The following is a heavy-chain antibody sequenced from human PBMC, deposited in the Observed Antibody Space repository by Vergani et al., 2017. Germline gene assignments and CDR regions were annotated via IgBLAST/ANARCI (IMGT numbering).Heavy chain of an antibody. CDR3: ARDPLPLYGMDV. V-gene: IGHV1-69*12. J-gene: IGHJ6*02. Sequence: QVQLVQSGAEVKKPGSSVKVSCKASGGTFSSYTISWVRQAPGQGLEWMGGIIPIFGKANYAQKFQGRVTITADESTSTAYMERSSLRSEDTAVYYCARDPLPLYGMDVWGQGTTVTVSS. CDR2: IIPIFGKA. CDR1: GGTFSSYT.